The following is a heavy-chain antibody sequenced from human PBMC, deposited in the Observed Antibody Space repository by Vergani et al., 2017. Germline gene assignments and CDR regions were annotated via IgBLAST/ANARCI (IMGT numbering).Heavy chain of an antibody. CDR2: INHSGST. CDR3: ARHKSLVDGYIAVGYFDY. Sequence: QVQLQESGPGLVKPSETLSLTCAVYGGSFSGYYWSWIRQPPGKGLEWIGEINHSGSTNYNPSLKSRVTISVDTSKNQFSLKLSSVTAADTAVYYCARHKSLVDGYIAVGYFDYWGQGTLVTVSS. V-gene: IGHV4-34*01. CDR1: GGSFSGYY. D-gene: IGHD5-24*01. J-gene: IGHJ4*02.